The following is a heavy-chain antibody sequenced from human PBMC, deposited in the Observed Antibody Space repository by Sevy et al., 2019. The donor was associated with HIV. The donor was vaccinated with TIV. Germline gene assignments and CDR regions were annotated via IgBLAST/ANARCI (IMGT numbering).Heavy chain of an antibody. CDR1: GYTLTGLS. CDR2: FDPEDGET. CDR3: ATAREYYQDSSGYLDF. V-gene: IGHV1-24*01. Sequence: ASVKVSCKVSGYTLTGLSMHWVRQAPGKGPEWMGRFDPEDGETIYAQNFQGRVTLTEDTSRDTAYMELSSLRYEDTAVYYCATAREYYQDSSGYLDFWGQGTLVTVSS. D-gene: IGHD3-22*01. J-gene: IGHJ4*02.